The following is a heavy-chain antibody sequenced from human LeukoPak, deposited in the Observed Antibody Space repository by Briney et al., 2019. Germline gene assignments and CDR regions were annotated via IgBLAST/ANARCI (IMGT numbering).Heavy chain of an antibody. CDR1: GGSISSYY. V-gene: IGHV4-59*01. J-gene: IGHJ4*02. Sequence: TSETLSLTCTVSGGSISSYYWNWIRQPPGKGLEWIGYIYNSGNTNCNPSLKSRVTISVDTSKKQFSLKLSSVTDADTAVYYCARGSSLGYWGQGTLVTVSS. CDR2: IYNSGNT. CDR3: ARGSSLGY.